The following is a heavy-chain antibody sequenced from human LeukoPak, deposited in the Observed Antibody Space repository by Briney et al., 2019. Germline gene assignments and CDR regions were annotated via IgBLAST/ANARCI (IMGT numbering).Heavy chain of an antibody. CDR2: IYHSGST. V-gene: IGHV4-38-2*01. CDR1: GYSISSGYY. CDR3: ARAGVLLWFDY. Sequence: SETLSLTCAVSGYSISSGYYWGWIRQPPGKGLEWIGSIYHSGSTYYNPSLKSRVTISVDTSKNQFSLKLSSVTAAETAVYYCARAGVLLWFDYWGQGTLVTVSS. D-gene: IGHD3-10*01. J-gene: IGHJ4*02.